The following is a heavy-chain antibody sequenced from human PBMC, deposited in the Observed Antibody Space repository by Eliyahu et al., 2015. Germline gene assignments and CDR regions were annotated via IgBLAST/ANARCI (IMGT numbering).Heavy chain of an antibody. CDR3: ARVDSRVLSP. CDR2: IYYSGST. D-gene: IGHD3/OR15-3a*01. Sequence: QVQLQESGPGLVKPSETLSLTCTVSGGSVSGGSGSYCXSWSRQPPGKGLEWIGYIYYSGSTNYNPSLKSRVTISVDTSKNQFSLKLSSVTAADTAVYYCARVDSRVLSPWGQGTLVTVSS. V-gene: IGHV4-61*01. CDR1: GGSVSGGSGSYC. J-gene: IGHJ5*02.